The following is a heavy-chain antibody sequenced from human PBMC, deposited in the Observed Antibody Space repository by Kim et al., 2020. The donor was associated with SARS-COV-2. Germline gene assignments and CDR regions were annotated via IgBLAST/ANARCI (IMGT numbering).Heavy chain of an antibody. V-gene: IGHV1-3*01. CDR1: GYTFTSYA. Sequence: ASVKVSCKASGYTFTSYAMHWVRQAPGQRLEWMGWINAGNGNTKYSQKFQGRVTITRDTSASTAYMELSSLRSEDTAVYYCARVWFGELWYYYYGMDVWGQGTTVTVSS. CDR3: ARVWFGELWYYYYGMDV. J-gene: IGHJ6*02. CDR2: INAGNGNT. D-gene: IGHD3-10*01.